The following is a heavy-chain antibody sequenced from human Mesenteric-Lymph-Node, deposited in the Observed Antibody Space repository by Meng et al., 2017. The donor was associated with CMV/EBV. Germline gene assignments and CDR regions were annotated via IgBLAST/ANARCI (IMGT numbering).Heavy chain of an antibody. CDR1: GFTFSSYW. D-gene: IGHD4-23*01. J-gene: IGHJ3*02. CDR2: IKQDGSEK. Sequence: GGPLRLSCAASGFTFSSYWMSWVRQAPGKGLEWVANIKQDGSEKYYVDSVKGRFTISRDNAKNSLYLQMNSLRAEDTAVYYCARDRRRWAFDIWGQGTMVTVSS. V-gene: IGHV3-7*01. CDR3: ARDRRRWAFDI.